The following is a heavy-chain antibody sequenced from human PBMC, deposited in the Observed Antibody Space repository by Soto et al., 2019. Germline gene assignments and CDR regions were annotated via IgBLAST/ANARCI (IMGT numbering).Heavy chain of an antibody. CDR3: ARAMIVVDPYYYYGMDV. V-gene: IGHV1-2*04. J-gene: IGHJ6*02. CDR2: INPNSGGT. CDR1: GYTFTGYY. D-gene: IGHD3-22*01. Sequence: ASVKVSCKASGYTFTGYYMHWVRLAPGQGLEWMGWINPNSGGTNYAQKFQGWVTMTRDTSISTAYMELSRLRSDDTAVYYCARAMIVVDPYYYYGMDVWGQGTTVTVSS.